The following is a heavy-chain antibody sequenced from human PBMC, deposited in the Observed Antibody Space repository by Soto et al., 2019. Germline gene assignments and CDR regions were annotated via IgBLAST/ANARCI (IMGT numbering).Heavy chain of an antibody. Sequence: EVQLVESGGGLVQPGGSLRLSCAASGFTFSSYAMHWVRQAPGKGLEYVSAISSNGGSTYYANSVKGRFTISRDNSKNTLYLQMGSLRAEDMAVYYCAGLAYYGDYVTPIYWGQGTLVTVSS. CDR2: ISSNGGST. J-gene: IGHJ4*02. D-gene: IGHD4-17*01. CDR3: AGLAYYGDYVTPIY. CDR1: GFTFSSYA. V-gene: IGHV3-64*01.